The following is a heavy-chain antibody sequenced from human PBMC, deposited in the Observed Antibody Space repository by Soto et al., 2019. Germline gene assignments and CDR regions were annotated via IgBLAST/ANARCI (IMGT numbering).Heavy chain of an antibody. CDR2: ISYDGSNK. CDR1: GFTFSSYG. J-gene: IGHJ4*02. Sequence: GGSLRLSCAASGFTFSSYGMHWVRQAPGKGLEWVAVISYDGSNKYYADSVKGRFTISRDNSKNTLYLQMNSLRAEDTAVYYCAKDIMITFGGPPQDHWGQGTLVTVSS. CDR3: AKDIMITFGGPPQDH. D-gene: IGHD3-16*01. V-gene: IGHV3-30*18.